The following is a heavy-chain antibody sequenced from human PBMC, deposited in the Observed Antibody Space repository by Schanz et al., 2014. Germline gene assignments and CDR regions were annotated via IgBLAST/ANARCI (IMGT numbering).Heavy chain of an antibody. CDR3: ARSAGRDFWSGYYTRFDY. D-gene: IGHD3-3*01. CDR2: ISVYNHNK. CDR1: GYTFTTYA. Sequence: QVQLVQSGAEVKKPGASVRVSCKASGYTFTTYAMSWVRQAPGQGLEWMGWISVYNHNKEYDQKFQGRVTMTTDTSTSTAYMALRSLRSDDTAVYYCARSAGRDFWSGYYTRFDYWGQGTLVTVSS. V-gene: IGHV1-18*01. J-gene: IGHJ4*02.